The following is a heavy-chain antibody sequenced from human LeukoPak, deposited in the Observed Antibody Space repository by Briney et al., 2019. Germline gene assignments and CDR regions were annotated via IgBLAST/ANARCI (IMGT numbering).Heavy chain of an antibody. V-gene: IGHV4-59*08. Sequence: KPSETLALTCTVSGGSISSYYWSWIRQPPGKGLEWIGYIYYSGSTNYNPSLKSRVTISVDTSKNQFSLKLSSVTAADTAVYYCARLSPQRIAAAEVLVWYGMDVWGQGTTVTVSS. J-gene: IGHJ6*02. CDR1: GGSISSYY. D-gene: IGHD6-13*01. CDR3: ARLSPQRIAAAEVLVWYGMDV. CDR2: IYYSGST.